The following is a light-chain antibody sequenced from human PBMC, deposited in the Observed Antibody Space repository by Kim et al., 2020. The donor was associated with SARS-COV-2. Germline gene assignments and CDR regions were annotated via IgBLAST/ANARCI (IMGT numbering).Light chain of an antibody. CDR3: AAWDDSLSGWV. Sequence: ELTQLPSASGTPGQRVTISCSGSSSNIGSNYVYWHQQFPGTAPKVLIYRNNLRPSGVPDRVSGSKSGTSASLAISDLRSEDEADYYCAAWDDSLSGWVFGGGTQLTVL. V-gene: IGLV1-47*01. J-gene: IGLJ3*02. CDR1: SSNIGSNY. CDR2: RNN.